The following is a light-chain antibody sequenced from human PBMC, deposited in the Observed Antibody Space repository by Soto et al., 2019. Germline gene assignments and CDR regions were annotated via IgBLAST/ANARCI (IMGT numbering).Light chain of an antibody. Sequence: QSALTQPASVSGSPGQSITISCTGTSSDVGGYNFVSWYQQHPGKAPKLMIYEVSNRPSGVSYRFPGSKSGNTASLTISGLQAEDEADYYCSSYTSSVTLVFGGGTKLTVL. J-gene: IGLJ2*01. CDR1: SSDVGGYNF. V-gene: IGLV2-14*01. CDR2: EVS. CDR3: SSYTSSVTLV.